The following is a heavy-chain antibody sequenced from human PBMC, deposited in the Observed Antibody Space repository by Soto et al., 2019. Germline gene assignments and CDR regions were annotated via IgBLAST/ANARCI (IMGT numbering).Heavy chain of an antibody. J-gene: IGHJ4*02. CDR1: GYTVTTYA. V-gene: IGHV1-3*01. CDR3: ASGGSSGGSCALGY. D-gene: IGHD2-15*01. CDR2: INAGNGNT. Sequence: QVQLVQSGAEVKKPGASVKVSCKASGYTVTTYAMHWVRQAPGQRLEWMGWINAGNGNTKYSQKFQGRVTITRDTSASTGYLELSSLRSEDTAVYYCASGGSSGGSCALGYWGQGTLVTVSS.